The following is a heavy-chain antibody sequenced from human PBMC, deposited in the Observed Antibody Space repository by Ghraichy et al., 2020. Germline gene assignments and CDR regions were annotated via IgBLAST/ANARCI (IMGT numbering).Heavy chain of an antibody. Sequence: LSLTCAASGFTLSSYCMYWVRLVPGQGLDWLSHISRAGIIINYAASVRGRFTISRDIAKNTLYLQMNGLRAGDTAVYFCARGESGLGVWGQGTLVTVSS. D-gene: IGHD5-12*01. CDR2: ISRAGIII. CDR1: GFTLSSYC. V-gene: IGHV3-74*01. CDR3: ARGESGLGV. J-gene: IGHJ3*01.